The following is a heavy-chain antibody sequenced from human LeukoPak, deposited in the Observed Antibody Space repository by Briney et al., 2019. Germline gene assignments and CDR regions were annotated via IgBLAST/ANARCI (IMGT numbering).Heavy chain of an antibody. D-gene: IGHD1-26*01. J-gene: IGHJ3*02. CDR1: GGSISTNNW. CDR3: ARAPLSGTYYTDAFDI. CDR2: IHHSGST. Sequence: SETLSLTCAVSGGSISTNNWWTWVRQPPGKGLEWIGEIHHSGSTDYNPSLKSRVTISPDKSKNQFSLTLTSMTAADTAVYFCARAPLSGTYYTDAFDIWGQGTMVTVSS. V-gene: IGHV4-4*02.